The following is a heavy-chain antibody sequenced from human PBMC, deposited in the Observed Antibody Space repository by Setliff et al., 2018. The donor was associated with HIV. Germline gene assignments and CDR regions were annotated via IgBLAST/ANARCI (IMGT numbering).Heavy chain of an antibody. V-gene: IGHV3-53*01. CDR2: IYSGGST. J-gene: IGHJ3*02. Sequence: CAASGFTVSSNYMSWVRQAPGKGLEWVSIIYSGGSTYYADSVKGRFTISRDNSKNTLYLQMNSLRAEDTAVYYCAKGTLPKGGAFDIWGQGTMVTVSS. CDR3: AKGTLPKGGAFDI. CDR1: GFTVSSNY. D-gene: IGHD1-26*01.